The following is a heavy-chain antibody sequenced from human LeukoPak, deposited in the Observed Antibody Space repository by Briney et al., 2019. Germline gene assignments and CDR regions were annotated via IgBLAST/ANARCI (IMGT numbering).Heavy chain of an antibody. D-gene: IGHD3-10*01. CDR2: INHSGST. V-gene: IGHV4-34*01. J-gene: IGHJ5*02. Sequence: SETLSLTCAVYGGSFSGYYWSWIRQPPGKGLEWIGEINHSGSTNYNPSLKSRVTILVDTSKNQFSLKLSSVTAADTAVYYCARRVGGLLWFGESKVGSWFDPWGQGTLVAVSS. CDR3: ARRVGGLLWFGESKVGSWFDP. CDR1: GGSFSGYY.